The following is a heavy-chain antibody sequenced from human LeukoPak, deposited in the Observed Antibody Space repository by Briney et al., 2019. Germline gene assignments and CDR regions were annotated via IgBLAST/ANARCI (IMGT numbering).Heavy chain of an antibody. CDR1: GFTFSSYG. D-gene: IGHD3-10*01. J-gene: IGHJ4*02. V-gene: IGHV3-30*18. CDR2: ISYDGSNK. Sequence: GGSLRLSCAASGFTFSSYGMHWVRQAPGKGLEWVAVISYDGSNKYYADSVKGRFTISRDNSKNTLYLQMNSLRAEDTAVYYCAKDMYYYGSGSYYNYFDYWGQGTLVTVSS. CDR3: AKDMYYYGSGSYYNYFDY.